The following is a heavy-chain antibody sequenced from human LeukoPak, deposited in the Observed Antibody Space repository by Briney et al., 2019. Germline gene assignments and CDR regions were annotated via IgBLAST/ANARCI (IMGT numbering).Heavy chain of an antibody. J-gene: IGHJ4*02. CDR1: GFTFSDYY. Sequence: GGSLRLSCAASGFTFSDYYMDWVRQAPGKGLEWVAVISYDGSNKYYADSAKGRFTISRDDSKNTLYLQMNSLRAEDTAVYYCAKDMEWIYSSSSGGFDYWGQGTLVTVSS. CDR3: AKDMEWIYSSSSGGFDY. CDR2: ISYDGSNK. D-gene: IGHD6-6*01. V-gene: IGHV3-30*18.